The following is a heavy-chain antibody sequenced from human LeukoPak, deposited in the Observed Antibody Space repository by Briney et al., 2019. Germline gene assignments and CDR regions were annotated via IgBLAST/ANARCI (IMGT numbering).Heavy chain of an antibody. J-gene: IGHJ1*01. Sequence: SETLSLTCAVYGGSFSGYYWSWIRQPPGKGLEWIGEINHSGSTNYNPSLKSRVTISVDTSKNQFSLKLSSVTAADTAVYYCARVWEGIRNDAEYFQHWGQGTLVTVSS. CDR2: INHSGST. V-gene: IGHV4-34*01. CDR1: GGSFSGYY. D-gene: IGHD1-1*01. CDR3: ARVWEGIRNDAEYFQH.